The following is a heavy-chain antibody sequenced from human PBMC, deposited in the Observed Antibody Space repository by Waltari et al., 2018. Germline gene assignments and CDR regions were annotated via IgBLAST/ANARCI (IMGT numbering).Heavy chain of an antibody. J-gene: IGHJ4*02. CDR1: GYSFTSYW. Sequence: EVQLVQSGAEVKKPGESLKISCKGSGYSFTSYWIGWVRQMPGKGLEWMGITYPGDSDTRYSPSFQGQVTISADKSISTAYLQWSSLKASDTAMYYCSRLGDCTNGVCQPMEDYWGQGTLVTVSS. D-gene: IGHD2-8*01. CDR3: SRLGDCTNGVCQPMEDY. CDR2: TYPGDSDT. V-gene: IGHV5-51*03.